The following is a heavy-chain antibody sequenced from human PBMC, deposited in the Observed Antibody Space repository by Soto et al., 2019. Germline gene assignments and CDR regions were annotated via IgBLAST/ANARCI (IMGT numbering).Heavy chain of an antibody. V-gene: IGHV3-7*01. CDR2: IKQEGSEK. J-gene: IGHJ5*02. D-gene: IGHD3-16*02. Sequence: EVQLVESGGGLVQPGGSLRLSCAASGFTFSSYWMSWVRQAPGKGLEWVANIKQEGSEKYYVDSVKGRFTISRDNAKNALYLQMDGLRAEDTAVYDSAGDEPAGVHLAELSFRCWFDPWGRGTLGTVSS. CDR1: GFTFSSYW. CDR3: AGDEPAGVHLAELSFRCWFDP.